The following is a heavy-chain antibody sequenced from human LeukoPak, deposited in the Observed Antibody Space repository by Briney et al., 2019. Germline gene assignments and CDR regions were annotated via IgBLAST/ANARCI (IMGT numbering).Heavy chain of an antibody. CDR1: GGSISSYY. D-gene: IGHD6-13*01. CDR2: IYYSGST. V-gene: IGHV4-59*01. CDR3: ARGRSWDSFDY. Sequence: PSETLSLTCTVSGGSISSYYWSWIRQPPGKGLEWIGYIYYSGSTNYNPSLKSRVTISVDTSKNQFSLKLSSVTAADTAVYYCARGRSWDSFDYWGQGTLVTVSS. J-gene: IGHJ4*02.